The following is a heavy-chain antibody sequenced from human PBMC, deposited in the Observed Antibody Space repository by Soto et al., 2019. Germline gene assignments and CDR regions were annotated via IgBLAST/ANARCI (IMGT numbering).Heavy chain of an antibody. J-gene: IGHJ4*02. CDR1: GFSFSTYW. V-gene: IGHV3-7*01. Sequence: GGFLRLSCAASGFSFSTYWMSWVRQAPGKGLEWLANIKQDGSEKDYLDSVKGRFTISKDNAKNSLYLQMNSLRAEDTAVYYCVSGSHYFDHWGQGTLVTVSS. CDR3: VSGSHYFDH. D-gene: IGHD3-10*01. CDR2: IKQDGSEK.